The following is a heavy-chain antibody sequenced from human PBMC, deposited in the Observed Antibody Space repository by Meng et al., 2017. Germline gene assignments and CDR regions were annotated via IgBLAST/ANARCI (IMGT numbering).Heavy chain of an antibody. V-gene: IGHV3-30*01. D-gene: IGHD6-19*01. CDR2: ISYDGSNK. CDR3: AREFSIAVAVADAFDI. J-gene: IGHJ3*02. Sequence: GESLKISCAASGFTFSSYAMHWVRQAPGKGLEWVAVISYDGSNKYYADSVKGRFTISRDNSKNTLYLQMNSLRAEDTAVYYCAREFSIAVAVADAFDIWGQGTMVTGSS. CDR1: GFTFSSYA.